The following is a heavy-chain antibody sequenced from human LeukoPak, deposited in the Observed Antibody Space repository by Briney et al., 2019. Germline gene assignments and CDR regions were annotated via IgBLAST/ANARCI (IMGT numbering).Heavy chain of an antibody. Sequence: SEALSLTCAVSGVSISDSTYYGGWIRQPPGKGLGWIGNIYYSGRTNYNPSLKSRVTISVDTSKNHFSLKLSSVTAADTAVYYCASLGLRVYQNCFDPWGQGTLVTVSS. CDR1: GVSISDSTYY. V-gene: IGHV4-39*01. D-gene: IGHD3-16*01. CDR3: ASLGLRVYQNCFDP. CDR2: IYYSGRT. J-gene: IGHJ5*02.